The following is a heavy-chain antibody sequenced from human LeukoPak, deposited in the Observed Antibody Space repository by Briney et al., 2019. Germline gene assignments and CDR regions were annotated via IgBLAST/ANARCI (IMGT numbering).Heavy chain of an antibody. Sequence: SETLSLTCLVSGGSLSSSSYYWGWIRQPPGKGLEWIASMYYSGSTYYNPSPKSRVTISVDTCKNQFSLKLSSVTAADTAVYYCARGFMRYYDSSRAVAFDIWGQGTMVTVSS. CDR2: MYYSGST. D-gene: IGHD3-22*01. CDR1: GGSLSSSSYY. CDR3: ARGFMRYYDSSRAVAFDI. V-gene: IGHV4-39*07. J-gene: IGHJ3*02.